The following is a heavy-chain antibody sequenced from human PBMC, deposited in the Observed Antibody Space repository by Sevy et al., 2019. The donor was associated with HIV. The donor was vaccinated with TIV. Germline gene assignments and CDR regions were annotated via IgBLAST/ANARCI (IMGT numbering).Heavy chain of an antibody. J-gene: IGHJ6*02. D-gene: IGHD6-19*01. CDR2: IRSQDNNYAT. V-gene: IGHV3-73*01. CDR3: SRHKEPWRVLDSKDGMDV. Sequence: GGSLRLSCAASGFSFSDSAMHWVRQASGKGLEWIGRIRSQDNNYATSYAASVRDRFTISRDDAKNTAYLQMDSLKTEDTAVYYCSRHKEPWRVLDSKDGMDVWGQGTTVTFSS. CDR1: GFSFSDSA.